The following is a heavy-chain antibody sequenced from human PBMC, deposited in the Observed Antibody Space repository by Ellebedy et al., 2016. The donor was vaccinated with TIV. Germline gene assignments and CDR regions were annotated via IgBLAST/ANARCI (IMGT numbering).Heavy chain of an antibody. J-gene: IGHJ4*02. CDR3: VRDRGEGGLPSFFDL. CDR2: ISSDGHYS. CDR1: GFSLRICR. D-gene: IGHD3-10*01. Sequence: GGSLRLSCGASGFSLRICRMNWVRQAPGKGLEWVSLISSDGHYSNYRDSVKGRFTTSRDNDKNSLLLQMDSLRAEDTAIYYCVRDRGEGGLPSFFDLWGQGALVTVSS. V-gene: IGHV3-21*06.